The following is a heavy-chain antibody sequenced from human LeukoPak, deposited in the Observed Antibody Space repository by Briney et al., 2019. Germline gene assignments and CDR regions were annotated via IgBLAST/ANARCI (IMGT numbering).Heavy chain of an antibody. CDR3: ARDGGDYGSGSYYAY. V-gene: IGHV3-30*02. D-gene: IGHD3-10*01. CDR2: IRDDGSNK. CDR1: GFSFSSYG. Sequence: GGSLRLSCAASGFSFSSYGMHWVSQAPGKGLNWVAFIRDDGSNKYYADSVKGRFTISRDNAKKSLYLQMDSLRAEDTAVYYCARDGGDYGSGSYYAYWGQGTLVTVSS. J-gene: IGHJ4*02.